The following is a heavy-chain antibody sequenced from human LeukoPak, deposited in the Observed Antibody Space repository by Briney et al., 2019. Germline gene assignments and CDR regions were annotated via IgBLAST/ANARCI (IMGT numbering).Heavy chain of an antibody. CDR1: GFTFDDYA. Sequence: GRSLRLSCAASGFTFDDYAMHWVRQAPGKGLEWVSGISWNSGSIGYADSVKGRFTISRDNAKNSLYLQMNSLRAEDMAFYYCAKASGSSGYYYWHFDLWGRGTLVTVSS. J-gene: IGHJ2*01. CDR2: ISWNSGSI. D-gene: IGHD3-22*01. CDR3: AKASGSSGYYYWHFDL. V-gene: IGHV3-9*03.